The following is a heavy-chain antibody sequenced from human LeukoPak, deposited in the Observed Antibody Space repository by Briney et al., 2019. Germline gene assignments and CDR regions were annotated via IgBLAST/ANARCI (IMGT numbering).Heavy chain of an antibody. CDR3: ARVHGYSSSWSPYYYYGMDV. CDR1: GGSISSYY. V-gene: IGHV4-59*01. CDR2: IYYSGST. Sequence: SETLSLTCTVSGGSISSYYWSWIRQPPGKRLEWIGYIYYSGSTNYNPSLKSRVTISVDTSKNQFSLKLSSVTAADTAVYYCARVHGYSSSWSPYYYYGMDVWGQGTTVTVSS. D-gene: IGHD6-13*01. J-gene: IGHJ6*02.